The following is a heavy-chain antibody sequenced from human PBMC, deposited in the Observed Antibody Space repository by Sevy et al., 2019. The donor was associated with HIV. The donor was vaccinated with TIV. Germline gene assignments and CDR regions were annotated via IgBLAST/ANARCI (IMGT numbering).Heavy chain of an antibody. V-gene: IGHV3-73*01. Sequence: GGSLRLSCAASGFTFSGSDMYWVRQLSGKGLEWVARIRSKGNNYATAYAASVTGRFTISRDDSENTAYLQMNSLKTEDTAVYYCTRRGSEFAGDVWGQGTTVTVSS. CDR3: TRRGSEFAGDV. CDR2: IRSKGNNYAT. D-gene: IGHD3-10*01. J-gene: IGHJ6*02. CDR1: GFTFSGSD.